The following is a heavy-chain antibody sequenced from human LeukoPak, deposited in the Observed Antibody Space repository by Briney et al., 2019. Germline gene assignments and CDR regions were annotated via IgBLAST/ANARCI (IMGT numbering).Heavy chain of an antibody. CDR2: IIPIFGTA. CDR1: GGTFSSYA. CDR3: ARDSYGSPYYYYCMDV. Sequence: SVKVSCKASGGTFSSYAISWVRQAPGQGLEWMGGIIPIFGTANYAQKFQGRVTITADESTSTAYMELSSLRSEDMAVYYCARDSYGSPYYYYCMDVWGKGTTVTISS. D-gene: IGHD1-26*01. J-gene: IGHJ6*03. V-gene: IGHV1-69*01.